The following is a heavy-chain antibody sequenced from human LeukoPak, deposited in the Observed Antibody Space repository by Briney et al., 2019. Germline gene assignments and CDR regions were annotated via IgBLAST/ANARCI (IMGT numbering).Heavy chain of an antibody. CDR1: GGTFSSYA. D-gene: IGHD5-24*01. CDR2: IIPIFGTA. V-gene: IGHV1-69*13. J-gene: IGHJ4*02. Sequence: GASVKVSCKASGGTFSSYAISWVRQAPGQELEWMGGIIPIFGTANYAQKFQGRVTITADESTSTAYMELSSLRSEDTAVYYCARAGEMATIFDYWGQGTLVTVSS. CDR3: ARAGEMATIFDY.